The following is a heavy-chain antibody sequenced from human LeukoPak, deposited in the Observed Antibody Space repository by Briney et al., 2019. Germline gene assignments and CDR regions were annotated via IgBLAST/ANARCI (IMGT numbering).Heavy chain of an antibody. D-gene: IGHD3-22*01. CDR3: ARCPCCDRTFDY. CDR1: GYTFRSYY. J-gene: IGHJ4*02. CDR2: INTNNGDNNGDT. Sequence: GASVKVSCKASGYTFRSYYIHWVRQAPGQGLEWMGWINTNNGDNNGDTNYAQKLQGRATLTTDTSTSTAYMELRSLRSDDTAVYYCARCPCCDRTFDYWGQGTLVTVSS. V-gene: IGHV1-18*04.